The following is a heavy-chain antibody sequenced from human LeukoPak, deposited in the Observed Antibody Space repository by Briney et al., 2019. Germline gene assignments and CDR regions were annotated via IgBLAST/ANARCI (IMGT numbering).Heavy chain of an antibody. J-gene: IGHJ4*02. CDR2: ISSGSSAI. Sequence: PGGSLRLSCAASGFTFSSYTMNWVRQAPGKGLEWVSYISSGSSAIYYADSVKGRFAISRDNAKNSLYLQMNSLRAEDTAVYYCVSAYNGYSYSYGYWGQGTLVTVSS. D-gene: IGHD5-18*01. CDR1: GFTFSSYT. V-gene: IGHV3-48*01. CDR3: VSAYNGYSYSYGY.